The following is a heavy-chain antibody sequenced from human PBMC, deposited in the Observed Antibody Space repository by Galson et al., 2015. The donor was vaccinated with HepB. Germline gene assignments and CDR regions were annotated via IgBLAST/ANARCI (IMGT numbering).Heavy chain of an antibody. CDR1: GFTFSSYA. D-gene: IGHD3-10*01. CDR2: ISYDATTK. Sequence: FLRLSCAASGFTFSSYAMHCVRQAPGKGLEWVAVISYDATTKPHADSVKCRNTISRDNFKDTMYLQMNSLRVDDTALYYCARAKIQGVGLLNYMDVWGKGATVTVSS. CDR3: ARAKIQGVGLLNYMDV. V-gene: IGHV3-30*03. J-gene: IGHJ6*03.